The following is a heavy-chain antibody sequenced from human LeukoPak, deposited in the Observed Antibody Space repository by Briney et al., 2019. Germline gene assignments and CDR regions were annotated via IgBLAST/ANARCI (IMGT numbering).Heavy chain of an antibody. Sequence: GGSLRLSCAASGFTFSSYWMHWVRQAPGKGLVWVSRINSDGSSTSYADSVKGRFTISRDNAKNTLYLQMNSLRAEDTAVYYCARGAVLRYFDPYSMDVWGKGTTVTVSS. CDR3: ARGAVLRYFDPYSMDV. J-gene: IGHJ6*04. CDR2: INSDGSST. D-gene: IGHD3-9*01. CDR1: GFTFSSYW. V-gene: IGHV3-74*01.